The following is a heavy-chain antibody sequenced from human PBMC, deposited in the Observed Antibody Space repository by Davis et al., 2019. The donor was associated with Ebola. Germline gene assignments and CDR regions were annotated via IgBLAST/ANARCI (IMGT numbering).Heavy chain of an antibody. V-gene: IGHV4-4*02. J-gene: IGHJ4*02. CDR3: ARDHYDYVWGSYRYRGGYFDY. CDR1: GGSISSSNW. Sequence: SETLSLTCAVSGGSISSSNWWSWVRQPPGKGLEWIGYIYYSGSPYYNPSLKSRVTISVDTSKNQFSLKLSSVTAADTAVYYCARDHYDYVWGSYRYRGGYFDYWGQGTLVTVSS. D-gene: IGHD3-16*02. CDR2: IYYSGSP.